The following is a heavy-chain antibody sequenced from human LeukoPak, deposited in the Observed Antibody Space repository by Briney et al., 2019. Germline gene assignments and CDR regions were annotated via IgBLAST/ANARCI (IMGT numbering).Heavy chain of an antibody. D-gene: IGHD1-26*01. J-gene: IGHJ3*02. CDR2: IYYSGST. CDR1: GGSLSSYY. Sequence: SETLSLTCTVSGGSLSSYYWSWIRQPPGKGLEWIGYIYYSGSTNYNPSLKSRVTISVDTSKNQFSLKLSSVTAADTAVYYCARHYEGARDDAFDIWGQGTMVTVSS. CDR3: ARHYEGARDDAFDI. V-gene: IGHV4-59*08.